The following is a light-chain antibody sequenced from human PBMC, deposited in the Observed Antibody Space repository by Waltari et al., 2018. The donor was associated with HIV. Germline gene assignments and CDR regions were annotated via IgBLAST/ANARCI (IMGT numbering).Light chain of an antibody. CDR1: RSNIGAGYP. Sequence: QSVLTQPPSVSGAPGQRVTISCTGSRSNIGAGYPVHWYQQLPGTAPKLLMYGNNNRASGVHDRFSGSKFGPSASLAITGRQAEDEAYYYCQSYDSGSSGSVFGGGTKLTVL. V-gene: IGLV1-40*01. CDR2: GNN. CDR3: QSYDSGSSGSV. J-gene: IGLJ2*01.